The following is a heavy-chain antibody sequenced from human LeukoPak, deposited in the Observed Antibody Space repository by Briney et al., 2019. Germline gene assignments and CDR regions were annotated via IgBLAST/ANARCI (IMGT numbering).Heavy chain of an antibody. D-gene: IGHD2-2*01. CDR3: ARRKGPQPRPAARYWGAFDI. CDR1: GFPFDDYG. CDR2: INWNGGST. J-gene: IGHJ3*02. V-gene: IGHV3-20*04. Sequence: PGGSLRLSCAASGFPFDDYGMNWVRQVPGKGLEWVSGINWNGGSTGYADSVKGRFTISRDNAKNSLYLQMNSLRAEDTAVYYCARRKGPQPRPAARYWGAFDIWGQGTMVTVSS.